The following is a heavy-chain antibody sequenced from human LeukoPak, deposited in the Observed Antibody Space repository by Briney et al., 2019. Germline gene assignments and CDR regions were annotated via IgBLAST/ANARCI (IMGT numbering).Heavy chain of an antibody. CDR2: IYYSGST. Sequence: SQTLSLTCTVSGGSISSGDYYWSWIRQPPGKGLEWIGYIYYSGSTYYNPSLKSRVTISVDTSKNQFSMKLSSVTAADTAVYYCARVVVAATIFARSYYFDYWGQGTLVTVSS. CDR1: GGSISSGDYY. V-gene: IGHV4-30-4*01. J-gene: IGHJ4*02. D-gene: IGHD2-15*01. CDR3: ARVVVAATIFARSYYFDY.